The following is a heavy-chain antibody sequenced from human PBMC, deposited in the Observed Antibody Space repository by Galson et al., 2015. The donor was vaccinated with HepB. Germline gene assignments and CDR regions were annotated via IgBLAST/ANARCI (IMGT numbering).Heavy chain of an antibody. D-gene: IGHD3-3*01. CDR1: GGSFSGYY. CDR2: INHSGST. V-gene: IGHV4-34*01. CDR3: ARAGGLWSGYPDY. J-gene: IGHJ4*02. Sequence: ETLSLTCAVYGGSFSGYYWSWIRQPPGKGLEWIGEINHSGSTNYNPSLKSRVTISVDTSKNQFSLKLSSVTAADTAVYYCARAGGLWSGYPDYWGQGTLVTVSS.